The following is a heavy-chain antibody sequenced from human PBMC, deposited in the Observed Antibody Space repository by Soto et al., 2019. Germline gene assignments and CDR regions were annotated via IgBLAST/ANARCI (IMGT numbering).Heavy chain of an antibody. Sequence: QVQLQESGPGLVKPSETLSLSCTVSGGSISSYYWSCFRQSPGKRMEWIGYVHHSWGSSYNPSLQSRVAIALDTSKSQCSLKVTSVTATGTAAYYCARQGFGPLNGLVDVWGQGTTVTVSS. D-gene: IGHD3-10*01. CDR1: GGSISSYY. V-gene: IGHV4-59*08. CDR3: ARQGFGPLNGLVDV. CDR2: VHHSWGS. J-gene: IGHJ6*02.